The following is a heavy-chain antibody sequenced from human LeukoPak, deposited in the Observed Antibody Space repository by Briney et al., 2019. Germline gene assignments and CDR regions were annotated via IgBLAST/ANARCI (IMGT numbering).Heavy chain of an antibody. CDR2: IFYSGGS. CDR1: GGSISCYY. D-gene: IGHD2-2*01. CDR3: ARLGSTFDI. V-gene: IGHV4-59*08. J-gene: IGHJ3*02. Sequence: SGTLSLTCTFSGGSISCYYWTWIRQPPGKGLEWIGYIFYSGGSNYNPSLKSRVTISVDTSKNHFSLKLSSVTAADTAVYYCARLGSTFDIWGQGTMVTVSS.